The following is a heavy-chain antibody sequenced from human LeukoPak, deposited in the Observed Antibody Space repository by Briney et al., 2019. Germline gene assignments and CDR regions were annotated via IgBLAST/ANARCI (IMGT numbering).Heavy chain of an antibody. J-gene: IGHJ4*02. Sequence: GGSLRLSCAASGFTFSSYGMHWVRQAPGKGLEWLAVISIYEDNKDYADSVKGRFTVSRDNSKNMLYLQMNSLTAEDTAVYYCAKDGAPPMASLEYWGQGTLVTVSS. CDR3: AKDGAPPMASLEY. D-gene: IGHD3-10*01. V-gene: IGHV3-30*18. CDR2: ISIYEDNK. CDR1: GFTFSSYG.